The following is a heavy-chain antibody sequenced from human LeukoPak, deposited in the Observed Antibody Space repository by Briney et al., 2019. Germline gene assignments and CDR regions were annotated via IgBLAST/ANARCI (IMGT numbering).Heavy chain of an antibody. J-gene: IGHJ3*02. CDR2: ISSSSSYI. D-gene: IGHD4-23*01. Sequence: PGGSLRLSCAASGFTFSSYSMNWVRQAPGKGLEWVSSISSSSSYIYYADSVKGRFTISRDNAKISLYLQMNSLRAEDTAVYYCARSRWTDPDAFDIWGQGTMVTVSS. V-gene: IGHV3-21*01. CDR3: ARSRWTDPDAFDI. CDR1: GFTFSSYS.